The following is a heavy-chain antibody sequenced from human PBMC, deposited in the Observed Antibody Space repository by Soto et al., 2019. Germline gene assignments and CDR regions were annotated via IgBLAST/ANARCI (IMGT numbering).Heavy chain of an antibody. CDR2: IIPIFGTA. V-gene: IGHV1-69*13. J-gene: IGHJ3*02. CDR1: GGTFSSYA. CDR3: ARDRAEVDYYDSSGYYWPDAFDI. Sequence: GASVKGSCKASGGTFSSYAISWVRQAPGQGLEWMGGIIPIFGTANYAQKFQGRVTITADESTSTAHMELSSLRSEDTAVYYCARDRAEVDYYDSSGYYWPDAFDIWGQGTMVTVSS. D-gene: IGHD3-22*01.